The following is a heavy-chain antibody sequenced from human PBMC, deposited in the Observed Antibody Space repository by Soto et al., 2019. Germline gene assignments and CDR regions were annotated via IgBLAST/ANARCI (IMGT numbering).Heavy chain of an antibody. D-gene: IGHD3-22*01. CDR3: AREAHYYDSSPLSNFDY. V-gene: IGHV4-4*02. Sequence: PSETLSLTCAVSGGSISSSNWWSWVRQPPGKGLEWIGEIYHSGSTNYNPSLKSRVTISVDKSKNQFSLKLSSVTAADTAVYYCAREAHYYDSSPLSNFDYWGQGTLVTVSS. J-gene: IGHJ4*02. CDR2: IYHSGST. CDR1: GGSISSSNW.